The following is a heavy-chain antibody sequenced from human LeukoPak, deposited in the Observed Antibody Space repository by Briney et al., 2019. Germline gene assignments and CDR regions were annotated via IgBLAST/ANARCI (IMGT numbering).Heavy chain of an antibody. CDR3: VRGTGY. CDR2: ISSNDT. V-gene: IGHV3-64D*06. Sequence: GGSLRLSCSVSGFTFSTYVMHWVRQAPGKGLEYVSAISSNDTYYADSVKGRFTISRDNSKNTLYLQMSSLGADDTAVYYCVRGTGYWGQGTLVTVSS. J-gene: IGHJ4*02. CDR1: GFTFSTYV.